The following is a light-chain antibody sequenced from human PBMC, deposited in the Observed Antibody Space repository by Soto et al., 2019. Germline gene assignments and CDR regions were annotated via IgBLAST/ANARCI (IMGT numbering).Light chain of an antibody. J-gene: IGLJ3*02. V-gene: IGLV2-14*01. CDR1: SNDVGGYNY. CDR3: SSFTKSSTVV. Sequence: QSALTQPASVSGSPGQSITISCTGTSNDVGGYNYVSWYQQHAGKVPKLMIYDVDDRPSGVSNRFSGSKSGNTASLTISGLQAEDEADYYCSSFTKSSTVVFGGGTKVTVL. CDR2: DVD.